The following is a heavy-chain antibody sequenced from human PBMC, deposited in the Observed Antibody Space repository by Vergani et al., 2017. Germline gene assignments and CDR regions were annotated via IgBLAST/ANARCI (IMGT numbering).Heavy chain of an antibody. Sequence: QVQLVQSGAEVKKPGYSVKVSCKASGGTFSSYAISWVRQAPGQGLEWMGGIIPIFGTANYAQKFQGRVTITADDAKSTAYMELSSLRSEDTAVYYCARDRAPYYDDSSGYFDAFDIWGQGTMVTVSS. V-gene: IGHV1-69*01. J-gene: IGHJ3*02. D-gene: IGHD3-22*01. CDR2: IIPIFGTA. CDR3: ARDRAPYYDDSSGYFDAFDI. CDR1: GGTFSSYA.